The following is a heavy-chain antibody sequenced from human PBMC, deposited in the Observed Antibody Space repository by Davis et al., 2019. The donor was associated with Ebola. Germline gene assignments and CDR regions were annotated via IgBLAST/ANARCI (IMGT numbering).Heavy chain of an antibody. CDR2: ISSSSSYI. Sequence: GESLKISCAASGFTFSSYIMNWVRQAPGKGLECVSSISSSSSYIYYADSVKGRFTISRDNSKNTLYLQMNSLRAEDTAVYYCASRIPVAWNYWGQGTLVTVSS. J-gene: IGHJ4*02. CDR1: GFTFSSYI. CDR3: ASRIPVAWNY. D-gene: IGHD6-19*01. V-gene: IGHV3-21*04.